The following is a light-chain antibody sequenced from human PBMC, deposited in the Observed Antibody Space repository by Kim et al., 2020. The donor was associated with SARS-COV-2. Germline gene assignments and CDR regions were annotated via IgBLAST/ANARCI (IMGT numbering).Light chain of an antibody. V-gene: IGKV3-15*01. CDR2: RAS. CDR3: QQFSKWPLT. Sequence: EIVMTQSPATLPVSPGERVTLSCRASQTVDRNLAWYQQKGGQPPRLLIYRASTRATDIPDRFSGSGSGTEFTLTIASLRSEDTGNYYCQQFSKWPLTFGGGTKVDIK. CDR1: QTVDRN. J-gene: IGKJ4*01.